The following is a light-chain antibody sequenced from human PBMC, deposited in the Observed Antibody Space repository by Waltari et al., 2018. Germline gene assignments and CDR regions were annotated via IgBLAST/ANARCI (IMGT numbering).Light chain of an antibody. CDR3: SSYTSSSTVI. V-gene: IGLV2-14*03. CDR2: DVY. Sequence: QSALTQPASVSGSPGQSITISCTGTRSDVGGYNHVSWYLQHPAKAPKLLIYDVYYRPSRVSNRFSGSKSGNTASLTISGLQAEDEAVYYCSSYTSSSTVIFGGGTKLTVL. CDR1: RSDVGGYNH. J-gene: IGLJ2*01.